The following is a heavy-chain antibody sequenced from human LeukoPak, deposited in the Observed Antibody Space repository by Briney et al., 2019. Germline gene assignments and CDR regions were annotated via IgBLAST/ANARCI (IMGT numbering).Heavy chain of an antibody. CDR1: GDSVSSYTAA. Sequence: SQTLSLTCAISGDSVSSYTAAWNWIRQSPSGGLEWLGRTYYRSKWYSDYAVSVKSRITINPDTSKNQFSLQLNSVTPEDTAVYYCAREDYYFDYWGQGTLVTVSS. CDR2: TYYRSKWYS. J-gene: IGHJ4*02. CDR3: AREDYYFDY. V-gene: IGHV6-1*01.